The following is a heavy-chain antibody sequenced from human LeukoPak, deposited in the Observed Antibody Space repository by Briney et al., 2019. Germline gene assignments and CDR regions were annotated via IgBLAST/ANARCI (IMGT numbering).Heavy chain of an antibody. CDR1: GFTFSSYA. CDR2: ISYDGSNK. J-gene: IGHJ5*02. D-gene: IGHD2-8*01. CDR3: AARQGTKLNNWFDP. V-gene: IGHV3-30-3*01. Sequence: GGSLRLSCAASGFTFSSYAMHWVRQAPGKGLEWVAVISYDGSNKYYADSVKGRFTISRDNSKNTLYLQMSSLRAEDTAVYYCAARQGTKLNNWFDPWGQGTLVTVSS.